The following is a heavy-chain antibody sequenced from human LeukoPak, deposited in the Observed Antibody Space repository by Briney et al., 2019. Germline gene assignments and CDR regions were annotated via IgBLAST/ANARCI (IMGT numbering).Heavy chain of an antibody. V-gene: IGHV3-7*01. J-gene: IGHJ4*02. CDR2: IKQDGSEK. D-gene: IGHD3-22*01. CDR1: GFTFGSYW. Sequence: GGSLRLSCAASGFTFGSYWMSWVRQAPGKGLEWVANIKQDGSEKYYVDSVKGRFTISRDNAKNSLYLQMNSLRAEDTAVYYCARSDYYYCDSPTTFFDYWGQGTLVTVSS. CDR3: ARSDYYYCDSPTTFFDY.